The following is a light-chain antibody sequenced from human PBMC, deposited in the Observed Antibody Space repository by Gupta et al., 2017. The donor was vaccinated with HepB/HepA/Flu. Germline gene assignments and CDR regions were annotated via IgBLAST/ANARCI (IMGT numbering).Light chain of an antibody. CDR3: LQDYNSPWT. CDR2: AAS. J-gene: IGKJ1*01. V-gene: IGKV1-6*01. Sequence: AIEMTQSPYSLSASVGDRVTITCQSSQGIRNDLGWYQQKPGQAPKLLIYAASSLQSGVPSRFSGSGSGTDFTLTISSLQPEDFATYYCLQDYNSPWTFGQGTKVEIK. CDR1: QGIRND.